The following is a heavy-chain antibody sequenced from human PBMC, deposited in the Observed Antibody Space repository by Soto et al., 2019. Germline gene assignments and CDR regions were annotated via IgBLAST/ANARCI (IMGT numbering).Heavy chain of an antibody. CDR1: GASISGYY. Sequence: PSETLSLTCTVSGASISGYYWTWIRQPPGKGLEWIGYIYYSGSTNYSPSLKSRVIISGDTSKNQFSLKLSSVTAADTAVYYCARDRGSFCSGGSCYSRGLDVWGQGTTVTVSS. D-gene: IGHD2-15*01. V-gene: IGHV4-59*01. J-gene: IGHJ6*02. CDR3: ARDRGSFCSGGSCYSRGLDV. CDR2: IYYSGST.